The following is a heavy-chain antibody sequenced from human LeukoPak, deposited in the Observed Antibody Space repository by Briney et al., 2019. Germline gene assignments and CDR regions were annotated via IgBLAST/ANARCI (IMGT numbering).Heavy chain of an antibody. CDR1: GYTFSSYE. V-gene: IGHV1-18*04. D-gene: IGHD3-10*01. Sequence: ASVTLSCAASGYTFSSYEMSWVRQAPGKGLEWIGQISASRSTTNYAQTLKGRVTMTTDTSKSSAYMQMRSLRSDDTAVYCCARSSGSNSPFGYWGQGTLVTVSS. CDR2: ISASRSTT. J-gene: IGHJ4*02. CDR3: ARSSGSNSPFGY.